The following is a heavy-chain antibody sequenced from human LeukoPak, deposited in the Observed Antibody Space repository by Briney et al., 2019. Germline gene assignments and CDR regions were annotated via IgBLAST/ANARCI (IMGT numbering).Heavy chain of an antibody. CDR1: GYSFTSYW. J-gene: IGHJ4*02. D-gene: IGHD3-22*01. V-gene: IGHV5-51*01. CDR2: IYPGDSDT. CDR3: ARSDEYYYDSSGYFY. Sequence: GESLKISCKGSGYSFTSYWIGWVRQMPGKGLEWMGIIYPGDSDTRYSPSFQGQVTISADKSISTAYLQWSSLKASDTATYYCARSDEYYYDSSGYFYWGQGTLVTVSS.